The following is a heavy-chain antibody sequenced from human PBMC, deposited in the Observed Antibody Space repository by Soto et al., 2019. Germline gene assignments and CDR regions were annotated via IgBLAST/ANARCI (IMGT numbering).Heavy chain of an antibody. D-gene: IGHD3-16*02. CDR3: ATLAYDYIWGSYRSGLNDSFDI. J-gene: IGHJ3*02. CDR1: GYTLTELS. Sequence: GASVKVSCKVSGYTLTELSMHWVRQAPGKGLEWMGGFDPEDGETIYAQKFQGRVTMTEDTSTDTAYMGLSSLRSEDTAVYYCATLAYDYIWGSYRSGLNDSFDIWGQGTMVTVSS. V-gene: IGHV1-24*01. CDR2: FDPEDGET.